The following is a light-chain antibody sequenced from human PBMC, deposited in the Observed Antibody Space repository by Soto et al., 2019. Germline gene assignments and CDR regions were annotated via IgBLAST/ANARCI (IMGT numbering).Light chain of an antibody. J-gene: IGLJ1*01. V-gene: IGLV2-14*01. CDR1: NSDVGGYNY. Sequence: QSALTQPASVSGSPGQSITISCTGTNSDVGGYNYVSWYQQHPGKAPKLVIYEVSNRPSGVSNRSSASKSGNTASLTISGLQAEDEADYYCNSYTSSSTLVFGSGTKVTVL. CDR3: NSYTSSSTLV. CDR2: EVS.